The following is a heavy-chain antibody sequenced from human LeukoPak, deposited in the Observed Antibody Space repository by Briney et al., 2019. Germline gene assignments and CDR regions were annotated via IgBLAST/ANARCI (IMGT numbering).Heavy chain of an antibody. V-gene: IGHV3-21*01. CDR1: GFTFSSYS. Sequence: GGSLRLPRAASGFTFSSYSMNWARQPPGRWRECVSSISISSSYINYADSVKDRFTISRDNANNSLYLQMNSLRAEDTAVYYCARVDYSSGWYGFDYWGQGTLVTVSS. D-gene: IGHD6-19*01. J-gene: IGHJ4*02. CDR3: ARVDYSSGWYGFDY. CDR2: ISISSSYI.